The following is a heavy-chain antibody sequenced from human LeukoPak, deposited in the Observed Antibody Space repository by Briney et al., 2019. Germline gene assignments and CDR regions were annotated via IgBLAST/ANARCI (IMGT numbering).Heavy chain of an antibody. V-gene: IGHV3-23*01. CDR3: AKSGDYYYYYYMDV. CDR2: ISGSGGST. Sequence: SGGSLRLSCAASGFTFSSYAMSWVRQAPGKGLEWVSAISGSGGSTYYADSVKGRFTISRDNSKNTLYLQMNSLRAEDTAVYYCAKSGDYYYYYYMDVWGKGTTVTVSS. J-gene: IGHJ6*03. D-gene: IGHD2-15*01. CDR1: GFTFSSYA.